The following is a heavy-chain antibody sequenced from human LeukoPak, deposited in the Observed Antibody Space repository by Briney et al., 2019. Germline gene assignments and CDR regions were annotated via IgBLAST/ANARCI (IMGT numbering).Heavy chain of an antibody. CDR3: AGGTGFIIKD. V-gene: IGHV3-7*03. D-gene: IGHD3-9*01. CDR2: IKQDGSEK. Sequence: GGSLRLSCAASGFTFSLYWMNWVRRAPGKGLEWVANIKQDGSEKNYVDSVKGRFTISRDNAKNSLYLQMNSLRVEDTATYYCAGGTGFIIKDWGQGTLVTLSS. J-gene: IGHJ4*02. CDR1: GFTFSLYW.